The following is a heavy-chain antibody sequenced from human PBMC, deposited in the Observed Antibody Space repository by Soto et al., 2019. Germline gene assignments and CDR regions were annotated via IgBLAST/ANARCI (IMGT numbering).Heavy chain of an antibody. D-gene: IGHD4-17*01. CDR2: ISNDGRND. CDR1: GFTFSNYG. Sequence: QVQLVESGGGVVQPGESLRLSCVVSGFTFSNYGLHWVRRAPGKGLEWVAVISNDGRNDYYSDSVKGRFTISRDSSKNTLYLQMNSLRAEDTAVYYCAKDAMPTVTSDLWYFDLWGRGTLVTVSS. J-gene: IGHJ2*01. V-gene: IGHV3-30*18. CDR3: AKDAMPTVTSDLWYFDL.